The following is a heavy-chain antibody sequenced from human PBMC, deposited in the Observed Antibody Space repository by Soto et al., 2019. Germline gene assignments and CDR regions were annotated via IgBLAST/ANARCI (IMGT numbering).Heavy chain of an antibody. V-gene: IGHV4-39*01. CDR3: ARIDDFWSGYYYYMDV. CDR1: GGSISSSSYY. CDR2: IYYSGST. J-gene: IGHJ6*03. D-gene: IGHD3-3*01. Sequence: TLSLTCTVSGGSISSSSYYWGWIRQPPGKGLEWIGSIYYSGSTYYNPSLKSRVTISVDTSKNQFSLKLSSVTAADTAVYYCARIDDFWSGYYYYMDVWGKGTTVTVSS.